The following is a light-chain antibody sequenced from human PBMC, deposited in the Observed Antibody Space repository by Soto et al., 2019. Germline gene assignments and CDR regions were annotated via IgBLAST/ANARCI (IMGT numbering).Light chain of an antibody. J-gene: IGLJ1*01. CDR3: GSWDSSLSAYV. CDR1: SSNIGGNS. V-gene: IGLV1-51*01. Sequence: VLTQPPSVSAAPGQKVTISCSGSSSNIGGNSVSWYRQLPGTAPKLLIYDDNKRPSGIPDRFSGSKSGTSATLGITGFQTGDEADYYCGSWDSSLSAYVFGTGTKVTVL. CDR2: DDN.